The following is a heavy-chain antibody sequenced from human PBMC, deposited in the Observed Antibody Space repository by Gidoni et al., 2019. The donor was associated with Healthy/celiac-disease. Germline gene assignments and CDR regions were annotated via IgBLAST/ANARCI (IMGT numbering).Heavy chain of an antibody. CDR2: IYYSGST. CDR3: SRGADYGYFDY. J-gene: IGHJ4*02. V-gene: IGHV4-59*01. Sequence: QVQLQESGPGLVKPSETLSLTCTVSGGSISSYYWSWIRQPPGKGLEWIGYIYYSGSTNYNPSLKSRVTISVDTSKNQFSLKLSSVTAADTAVYYCSRGADYGYFDYWGQGTLVTVSS. D-gene: IGHD4-17*01. CDR1: GGSISSYY.